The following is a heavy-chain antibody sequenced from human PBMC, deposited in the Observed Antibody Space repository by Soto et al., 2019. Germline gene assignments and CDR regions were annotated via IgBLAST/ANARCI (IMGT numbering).Heavy chain of an antibody. Sequence: PSETLSLTCAVSGYSINSDYYWGWIRQPPGKGLEWIGSINHSGSTYYNPSLKSRVTISVDTSRNQFSLKLTSVTAGATAVYYCARVSSSGYYYWFDPWGQGTLVTVSS. D-gene: IGHD3-22*01. V-gene: IGHV4-38-2*01. J-gene: IGHJ5*02. CDR3: ARVSSSGYYYWFDP. CDR2: INHSGST. CDR1: GYSINSDYY.